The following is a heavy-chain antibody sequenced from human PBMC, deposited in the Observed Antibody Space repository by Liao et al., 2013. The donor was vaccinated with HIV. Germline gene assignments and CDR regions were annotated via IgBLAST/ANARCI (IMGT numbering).Heavy chain of an antibody. J-gene: IGHJ5*02. Sequence: QVQLQQWGAGLLKPSETLSLTCAVYGGSFSGYYWSWIRQPPGKGLEWIGEINHSGSTYYNPSLKSRVTISVDTSKNQFSLKLSSVTAADTAVYYCARDRYDFLIHWFDPWGQGTLVAVSS. CDR3: ARDRYDFLIHWFDP. V-gene: IGHV4-34*01. CDR2: INHSGST. CDR1: GGSFSGYY. D-gene: IGHD3-9*01.